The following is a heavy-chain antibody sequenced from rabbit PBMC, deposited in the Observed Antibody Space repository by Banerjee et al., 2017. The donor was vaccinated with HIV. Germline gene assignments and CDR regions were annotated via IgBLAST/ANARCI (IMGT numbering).Heavy chain of an antibody. CDR3: ARDAGSEWYPAYFKL. D-gene: IGHD4-2*01. CDR2: IYTTSGST. CDR1: GFDLSSYYY. V-gene: IGHV1S43*01. J-gene: IGHJ4*01. Sequence: QEQLEESGGGLVKPEGSLTLTCKASGFDLSSYYYMCWVRQAPGKGLELIACIYTTSGSTWYASWVNGRFTISRSTSLNTVDLKMTSLTAADTATYFCARDAGSEWYPAYFKLWGPGTLVTVS.